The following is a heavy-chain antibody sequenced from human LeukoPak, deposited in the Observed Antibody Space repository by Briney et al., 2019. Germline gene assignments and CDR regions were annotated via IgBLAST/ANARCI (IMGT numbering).Heavy chain of an antibody. CDR3: ARESTDCSSTSCYAEYFDY. CDR1: GFTFSSYA. J-gene: IGHJ4*02. Sequence: PGRSLRLSCAASGFTFSSYAMHWVRQAPGKGLEWVAVISYDGSSKYYADSVKGRFTISRDNSKNTLYLQMNSLRAEDTAVYYCARESTDCSSTSCYAEYFDYWGQGTLVTVSS. V-gene: IGHV3-30*04. D-gene: IGHD2-2*01. CDR2: ISYDGSSK.